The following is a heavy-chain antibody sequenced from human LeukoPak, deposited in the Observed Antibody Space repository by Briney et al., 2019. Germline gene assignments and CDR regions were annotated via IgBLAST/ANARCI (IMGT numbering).Heavy chain of an antibody. CDR2: IYYSGST. Sequence: SETLSLTCTVSGGSISSYYWSWIRQPPGKGLEWIGYIYYSGSTNYNPSLKSRVTISVDTPKNQFSLKLSSVTAADTAVYYCARGPAAMRVFDYWGQGTLVTVSS. CDR3: ARGPAAMRVFDY. CDR1: GGSISSYY. V-gene: IGHV4-59*01. J-gene: IGHJ4*02. D-gene: IGHD2-2*01.